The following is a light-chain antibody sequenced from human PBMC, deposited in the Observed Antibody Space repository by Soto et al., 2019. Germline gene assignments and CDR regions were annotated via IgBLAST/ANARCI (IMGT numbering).Light chain of an antibody. Sequence: DIQMTQSPSSLSASVGDRVTITCQASQDISNYLNGYQQKPGKAPKLLIYDASNLESGVPSRCSGSGSGTDFTLTISSLQPEDFATDYCQQSYSTPRTFGQGTKVDIK. CDR2: DAS. J-gene: IGKJ1*01. CDR1: QDISNY. V-gene: IGKV1-39*01. CDR3: QQSYSTPRT.